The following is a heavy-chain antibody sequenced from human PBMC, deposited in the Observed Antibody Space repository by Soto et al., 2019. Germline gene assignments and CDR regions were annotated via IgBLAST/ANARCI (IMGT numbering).Heavy chain of an antibody. J-gene: IGHJ6*02. CDR1: GGSITSSSHY. CDR2: IYYDGNT. Sequence: PSETLSLTCTVSGGSITSSSHYWGWIRQPPGKGLECIANIYYDGNTYYNPSLKSRVTISLDTSKNQFSLRLNSVTAADTAVYYCARGSSSPYYYGMDVWGQGTTVTVSS. V-gene: IGHV4-39*01. CDR3: ARGSSSPYYYGMDV. D-gene: IGHD6-13*01.